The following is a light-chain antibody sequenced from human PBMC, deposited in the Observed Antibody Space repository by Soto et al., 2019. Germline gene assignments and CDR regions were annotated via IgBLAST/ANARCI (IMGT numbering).Light chain of an antibody. CDR1: QGISNY. CDR2: AAS. J-gene: IGKJ3*01. V-gene: IGKV1-27*01. Sequence: DIQMTQSPSSLSASVGDRVTITCRASQGISNYLAWYQQKPGKVPKLLIYAASTLQSWVPSRFSGSGSVTEFTLTISSLQPEDVATYYCQKYNSAPSTFGPGTKVDIK. CDR3: QKYNSAPST.